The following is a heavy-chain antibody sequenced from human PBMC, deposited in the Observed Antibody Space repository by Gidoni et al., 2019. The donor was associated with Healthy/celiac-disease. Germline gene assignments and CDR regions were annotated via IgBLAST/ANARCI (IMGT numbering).Heavy chain of an antibody. J-gene: IGHJ3*02. CDR1: GYTFTSYG. D-gene: IGHD3-10*01. V-gene: IGHV1-18*01. CDR3: ARDRWSYYGSGREFAFDI. CDR2: ISAYNGNT. Sequence: QVQLVQSGAEVKKPGASVKVSCKASGYTFTSYGISWVRQAPGQGLEWMGWISAYNGNTNYAQKLQGRVTMTTDTSTSTAYMELRSLRSDDTAVYYCARDRWSYYGSGREFAFDIWGQGTMVTVSS.